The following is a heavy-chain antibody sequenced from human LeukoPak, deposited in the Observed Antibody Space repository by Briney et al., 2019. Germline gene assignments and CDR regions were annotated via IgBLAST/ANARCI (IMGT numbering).Heavy chain of an antibody. CDR2: INPNSGAT. J-gene: IGHJ4*02. CDR1: GYTFTDYY. Sequence: ASVTVSCKTSGYTFTDYYIHWVRQAPGQGLGWMAWINPNSGATNYAQKFQGRVTMTRDTSISTAYMELSRLRSDDTAVYYCARDGGLDYWGQGTLVTVSS. V-gene: IGHV1-2*02. D-gene: IGHD4-23*01. CDR3: ARDGGLDY.